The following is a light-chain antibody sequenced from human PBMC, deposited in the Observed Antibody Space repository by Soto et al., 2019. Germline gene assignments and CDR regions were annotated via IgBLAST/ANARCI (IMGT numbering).Light chain of an antibody. J-gene: IGLJ1*01. V-gene: IGLV2-23*01. CDR2: KGT. Sequence: QSALALPGSVSGSPGQSITISCTGTSSDVGAYNSVSWYQQHPHRAPQVIIYKGTQRPSGVSNRFSGSTSGNAASLTISALQADDEGDYFCCSSAPESTYVFGNGTKVTVL. CDR3: CSSAPESTYV. CDR1: SSDVGAYNS.